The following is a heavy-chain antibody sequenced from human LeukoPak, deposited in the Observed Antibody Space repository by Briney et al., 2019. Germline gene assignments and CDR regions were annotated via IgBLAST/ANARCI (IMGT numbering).Heavy chain of an antibody. J-gene: IGHJ3*02. CDR2: ISSSSSTI. Sequence: GGSLRLSCAASGFTFSSYAMHWVRQAPGKGLEWVSYISSSSSTIYYADSVKGRFTISRDNAKNSLYLQMNSLRAEDTAVYYCARDGRYYYGSGSHYFDIWGQGTMVTVSS. CDR1: GFTFSSYA. CDR3: ARDGRYYYGSGSHYFDI. V-gene: IGHV3-48*04. D-gene: IGHD3-10*01.